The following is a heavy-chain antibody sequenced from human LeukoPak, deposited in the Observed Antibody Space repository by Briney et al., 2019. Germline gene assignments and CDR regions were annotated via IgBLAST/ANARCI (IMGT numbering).Heavy chain of an antibody. CDR1: GFTFSDHY. V-gene: IGHV3-11*01. CDR3: ACSTDIVVVPAAIGRRYYYYGMDV. D-gene: IGHD2-2*01. CDR2: ISSTGTSK. Sequence: GGSLRLSCVGSGFTFSDHYMSWIRQAPGKGLEFISYISSTGTSKYFADSVKGRFAISRDNPKRSVYLQMNSLRGDDPAVYYCACSTDIVVVPAAIGRRYYYYGMDVWGQGTTVTVSS. J-gene: IGHJ6*02.